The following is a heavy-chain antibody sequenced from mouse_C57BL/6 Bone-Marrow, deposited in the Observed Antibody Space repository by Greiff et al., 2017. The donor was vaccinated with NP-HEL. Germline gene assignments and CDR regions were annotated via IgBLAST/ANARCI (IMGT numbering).Heavy chain of an antibody. J-gene: IGHJ4*01. Sequence: VQLQQPGAELVKPGASVKLSCKASGYTFTSYWMHWVKQRPGQGLEWIGRIDPNSGGTKYNEKFKSKATLTVDKPSSTAYMQLSSLTSEDSAVYYCARSGATWSTVVDPYAMDYWGQGTSVTVSS. CDR1: GYTFTSYW. D-gene: IGHD1-1*01. CDR2: IDPNSGGT. V-gene: IGHV1-72*01. CDR3: ARSGATWSTVVDPYAMDY.